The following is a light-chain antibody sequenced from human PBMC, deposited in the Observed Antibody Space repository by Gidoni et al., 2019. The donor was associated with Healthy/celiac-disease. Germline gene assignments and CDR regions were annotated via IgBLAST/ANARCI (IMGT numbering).Light chain of an antibody. CDR2: QVN. J-gene: IGLJ2*01. CDR1: KLGDKS. CDR3: QAWDSSAADVV. V-gene: IGLV3-1*01. Sequence: YELTQPPSVSVSPGQTATITCSGDKLGDKSASWYQQKPGQSPVLVIYQVNKRPSGIPERYSGSHSWNTATLTISGTQAMDEADYYCQAWDSSAADVVFGGGTKLSVL.